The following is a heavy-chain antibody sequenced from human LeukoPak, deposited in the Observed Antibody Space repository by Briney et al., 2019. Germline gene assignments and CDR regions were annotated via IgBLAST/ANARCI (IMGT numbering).Heavy chain of an antibody. J-gene: IGHJ4*02. CDR1: GFSVSSYY. D-gene: IGHD2-21*01. CDR3: AKAPVTSCRGAYCYPFDS. V-gene: IGHV3-53*01. Sequence: GGSLRLSCAASGFSVSSYYMSWVRQAPGKGLEWVSVIYSGGSTYYADSAEGRFTVSRDNSKNTLYLQMNSLRAEDAAVYFCAKAPVTSCRGAYCYPFDSWGQGTLVTVSS. CDR2: IYSGGST.